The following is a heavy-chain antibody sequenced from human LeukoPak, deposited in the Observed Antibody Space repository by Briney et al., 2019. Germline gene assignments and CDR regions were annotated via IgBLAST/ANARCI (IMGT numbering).Heavy chain of an antibody. J-gene: IGHJ5*02. CDR3: ARESSGWYVYNWFDP. CDR2: INSDGSST. Sequence: PGGSLRLSCAASGFTFSSYWMSWVRQAPGKGLVWVSRINSDGSSTSYADSVKGRFTISRDNAKNTLYLQMNSLRPEDTAVYYCARESSGWYVYNWFDPWGQGTLVTVSS. D-gene: IGHD6-19*01. CDR1: GFTFSSYW. V-gene: IGHV3-74*01.